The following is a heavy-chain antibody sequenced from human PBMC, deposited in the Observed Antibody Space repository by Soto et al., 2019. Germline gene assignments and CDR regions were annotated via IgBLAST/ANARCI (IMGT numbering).Heavy chain of an antibody. CDR1: GFTFSSYS. Sequence: LRLSCAASGFTFSSYSMNWVRQAPGKGLEWVSYISSSSSTIYYADSVKGRFTISRDNAKNSLYLQMNSLRAEDTAVYYCARDSYDYYYYYMDVWGKGTTVTVSS. CDR2: ISSSSSTI. J-gene: IGHJ6*03. V-gene: IGHV3-48*01. CDR3: ARDSYDYYYYYMDV.